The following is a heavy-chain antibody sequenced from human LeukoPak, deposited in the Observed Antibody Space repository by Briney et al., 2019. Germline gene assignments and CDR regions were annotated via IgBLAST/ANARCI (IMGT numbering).Heavy chain of an antibody. CDR2: ISSSSSYI. J-gene: IGHJ4*02. CDR3: ARDDIVVVVATLDY. Sequence: PGGSLRLSCAASGFTFSSYSMNWVRQAPGKGLEWVSSISSSSSYIYYADSVKGRFTISRDNAKNSLYLQMNSLRAEDTAVYYCARDDIVVVVATLDYWGQGTLVTAPS. D-gene: IGHD2-15*01. V-gene: IGHV3-21*01. CDR1: GFTFSSYS.